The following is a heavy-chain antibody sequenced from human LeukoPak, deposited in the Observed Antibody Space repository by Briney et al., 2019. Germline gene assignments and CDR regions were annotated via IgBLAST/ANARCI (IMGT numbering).Heavy chain of an antibody. Sequence: SETLSLTCTVSGGSISSGDYYWSWIRQPPGQGLEWIGYIYYSGSTYYNPSLKSRVTISVDTSKNQFSLKLSSVTAADTAVYYCARDSDSSGYLLDYWGQGTLVTVSS. V-gene: IGHV4-30-4*01. CDR3: ARDSDSSGYLLDY. CDR1: GGSISSGDYY. J-gene: IGHJ4*02. D-gene: IGHD3-22*01. CDR2: IYYSGST.